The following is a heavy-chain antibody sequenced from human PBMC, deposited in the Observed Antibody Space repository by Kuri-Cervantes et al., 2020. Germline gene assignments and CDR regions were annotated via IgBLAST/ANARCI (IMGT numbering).Heavy chain of an antibody. CDR1: GFTFSSFA. D-gene: IGHD6-19*01. Sequence: GESLKISCAASGFTFSSFAMTWVRQAPGKGLEWVSAISGSGGSTYYADSVKGRFTISRDNSKNALYLQTNSLRAEDTAVYYCAKGPGGSSSGWYVGIDWGQGTLVTVSS. CDR3: AKGPGGSSSGWYVGID. CDR2: ISGSGGST. J-gene: IGHJ4*02. V-gene: IGHV3-23*01.